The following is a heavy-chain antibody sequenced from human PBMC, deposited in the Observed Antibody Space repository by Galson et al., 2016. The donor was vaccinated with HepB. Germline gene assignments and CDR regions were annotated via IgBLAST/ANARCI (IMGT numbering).Heavy chain of an antibody. CDR3: ARPIYASSGYYMGDDL. V-gene: IGHV5-10-1*01. CDR1: GYTFTKYW. Sequence: QSGAEVKKPVESLRISCQASGYTFTKYWITWVRQMPGKGLEWMGRIDPTESYTDYSPSFQGHVTMSVDKSVSPAYLHLRGLKASDSATYYCARPIYASSGYYMGDDLWGQGTLVTISS. J-gene: IGHJ5*02. CDR2: IDPTESYT. D-gene: IGHD3-22*01.